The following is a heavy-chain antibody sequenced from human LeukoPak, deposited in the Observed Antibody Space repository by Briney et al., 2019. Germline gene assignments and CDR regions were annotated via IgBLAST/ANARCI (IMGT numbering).Heavy chain of an antibody. V-gene: IGHV4-38-2*01. Sequence: SETLSLTCAVSGYSINSGYYWGWIRQPPGKRLEWIGNIYRSGYTYYNPSLKSRVPISVDTSTNHFSLKLWSVTAADSAVYYWARWVVDAAMVDDWGQGTLVTVSS. CDR3: ARWVVDAAMVDD. CDR1: GYSINSGYY. J-gene: IGHJ4*02. CDR2: IYRSGYT. D-gene: IGHD5-18*01.